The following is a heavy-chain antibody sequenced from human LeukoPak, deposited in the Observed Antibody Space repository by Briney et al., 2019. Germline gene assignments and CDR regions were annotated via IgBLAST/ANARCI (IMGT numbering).Heavy chain of an antibody. CDR1: GYTFNTNW. CDR3: ARRRGSLYSFDY. V-gene: IGHV5-51*01. J-gene: IGHJ4*02. D-gene: IGHD3-10*02. CDR2: IYPDDSDV. Sequence: GESLKISCKGSGYTFNTNWIAWVRQKPGKGLEWMGVIYPDDSDVRYNPSFEGLVTISADKSSSAVSLHWSSLRASDSAMYYCARRRGSLYSFDYWGQGTLATVPS.